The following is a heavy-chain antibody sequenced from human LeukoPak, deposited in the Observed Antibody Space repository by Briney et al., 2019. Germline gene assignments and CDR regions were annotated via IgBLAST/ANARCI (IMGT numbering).Heavy chain of an antibody. CDR3: ARQGIAVAGTPPYNWFDP. V-gene: IGHV4-34*01. D-gene: IGHD6-19*01. CDR2: INHSGGT. J-gene: IGHJ5*02. CDR1: GGSISGYY. Sequence: SETLSLTCAVYGGSISGYYWSWIRQPPGKGLEWIGEINHSGGTNYNPSLKSRVTISVDTSKNQFSLKLSSVTAADTAVYYCARQGIAVAGTPPYNWFDPCGQGTLVTVSS.